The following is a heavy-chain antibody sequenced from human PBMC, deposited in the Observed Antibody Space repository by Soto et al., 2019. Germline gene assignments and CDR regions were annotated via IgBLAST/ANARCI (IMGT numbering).Heavy chain of an antibody. CDR1: GFTFRSYA. D-gene: IGHD2-2*01. J-gene: IGHJ6*02. CDR2: ISYDGSNK. Sequence: GGSMRLSCAASGFTFRSYAMHWVRQAPGKGLEWVAVISYDGSNKYYADSVKGRFTISRDNTKNTLYLQMNSLRAEDTAVYYCARDYNVVVVPAAMKKSLMGMDVWGQGTTVTVSS. CDR3: ARDYNVVVVPAAMKKSLMGMDV. V-gene: IGHV3-30-3*01.